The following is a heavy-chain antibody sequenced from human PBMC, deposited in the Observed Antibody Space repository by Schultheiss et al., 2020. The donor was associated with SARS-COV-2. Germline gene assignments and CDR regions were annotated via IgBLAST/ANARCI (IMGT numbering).Heavy chain of an antibody. CDR2: IYSGGST. Sequence: ESLKLSCAASGFTVSSNYMSWVRQAPGKGLEWVSVIYSGGSTYYADSVKGRFTISRDNAKNSLYLQMNSLRAEDTAVYYCARVPVGGYSYGDGFDYWGQGTLVTVSS. CDR3: ARVPVGGYSYGDGFDY. J-gene: IGHJ4*02. D-gene: IGHD5-18*01. CDR1: GFTVSSNY. V-gene: IGHV3-53*01.